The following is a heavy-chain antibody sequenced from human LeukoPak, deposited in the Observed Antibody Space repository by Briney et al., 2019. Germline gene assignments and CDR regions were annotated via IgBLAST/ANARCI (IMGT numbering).Heavy chain of an antibody. Sequence: GSLRLSCAASGFTFSTYIMNWVRQAPGKGLEWVASISSSSSYIYYADSVKGRFTISRDNAKNSLYLQMNSLGAEDTAVYYCARLSGYSGYDPDLDVWGKGTTVTVSS. J-gene: IGHJ6*04. CDR1: GFTFSTYI. V-gene: IGHV3-21*01. D-gene: IGHD5-12*01. CDR2: ISSSSSYI. CDR3: ARLSGYSGYDPDLDV.